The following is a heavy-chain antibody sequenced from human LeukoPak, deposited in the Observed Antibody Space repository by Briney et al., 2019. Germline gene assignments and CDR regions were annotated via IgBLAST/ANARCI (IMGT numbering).Heavy chain of an antibody. CDR1: GFTFSNSW. V-gene: IGHV3-74*01. Sequence: QPGGSPRLSCAASGFTFSNSWMSWVRQAPGKGLVWVSRINSDGSSTSYADSVKGRFTISRDNAKNTLYLQMNSLRAEDTAVYYCARVGSAVAGIDYWGQGTLVTVSS. CDR2: INSDGSST. J-gene: IGHJ4*02. D-gene: IGHD6-19*01. CDR3: ARVGSAVAGIDY.